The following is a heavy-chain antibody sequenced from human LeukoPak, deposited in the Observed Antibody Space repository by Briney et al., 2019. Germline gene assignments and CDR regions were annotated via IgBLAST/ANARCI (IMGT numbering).Heavy chain of an antibody. D-gene: IGHD3-10*01. CDR1: GGSISRGSYY. CDR3: ARQTFGVLYFDS. CDR2: IYNSGNT. J-gene: IGHJ4*02. V-gene: IGHV4-61*02. Sequence: SQTLSLTCIVSGGSISRGSYYWNWIRRPAGKGLEWMGRIYNSGNTNYNPSLKSRVTISTDMSKNQLSLKLISVTAADTAVYYCARQTFGVLYFDSWGQGTPVIVSS.